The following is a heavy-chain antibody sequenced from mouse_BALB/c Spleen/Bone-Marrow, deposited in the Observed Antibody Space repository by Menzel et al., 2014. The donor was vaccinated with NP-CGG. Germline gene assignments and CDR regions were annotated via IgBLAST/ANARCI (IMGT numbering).Heavy chain of an antibody. V-gene: IGHV14-3*02. J-gene: IGHJ4*01. CDR1: GFNIEDTY. CDR3: ATLTTVVDAMDY. CDR2: IDPANGNT. D-gene: IGHD1-1*01. Sequence: VQLKQSGAELVKPGASVKLSCTASGFNIEDTYMHRVERRPEQGLEWIGRIDPANGNTKYDPKFQGKATITADTSSNTAYLQLSSLTSEDTAVYYCATLTTVVDAMDYWGQGTSVTVSS.